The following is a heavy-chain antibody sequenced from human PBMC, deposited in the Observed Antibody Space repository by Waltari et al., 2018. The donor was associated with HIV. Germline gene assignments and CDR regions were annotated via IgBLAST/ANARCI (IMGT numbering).Heavy chain of an antibody. D-gene: IGHD1-1*01. J-gene: IGHJ4*02. V-gene: IGHV1-8*01. CDR2: MNPNSGNT. CDR1: GYTFTSYD. CDR3: ARRGRVSTGPCYFDY. Sequence: QVQLVQSGAEVKKPGASVKVSCQASGYTFTSYDINWVRQATGQGLEWMGWMNPNSGNTGYAQKFQGRVTMTRNTSTSTGYMELSSLRSEDTAVYYCARRGRVSTGPCYFDYWGQGTLVTVSS.